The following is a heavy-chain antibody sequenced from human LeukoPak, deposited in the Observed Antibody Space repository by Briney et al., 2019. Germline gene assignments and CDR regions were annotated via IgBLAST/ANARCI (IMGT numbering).Heavy chain of an antibody. J-gene: IGHJ6*03. CDR3: ARYVTEVVRGVAPVRDDHCYMDV. CDR1: GDSISDYY. Sequence: SETLSLTCTVSGDSISDYYWSWIRQPPGKGLEWIGFIYISGRTDYNTSLKSRVTISLDTSKNQFSLELHSVTAPDPAVYYCARYVTEVVRGVAPVRDDHCYMDVWGKGSTVT. D-gene: IGHD3-10*01. CDR2: IYISGRT. V-gene: IGHV4-4*09.